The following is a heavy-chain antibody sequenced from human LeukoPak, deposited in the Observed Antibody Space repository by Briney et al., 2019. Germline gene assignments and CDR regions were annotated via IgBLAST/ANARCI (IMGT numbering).Heavy chain of an antibody. Sequence: GRSLRLSCAASGFTFSSYAMHWVRQAPGKGLECVAVISYDGSNKYYADSVKGRFTISRDNSKNTLYLQMNSLRAEDTAVYYCASSIAVAGTRDYWGQGTLVTVSS. CDR3: ASSIAVAGTRDY. V-gene: IGHV3-30*04. D-gene: IGHD6-19*01. CDR2: ISYDGSNK. CDR1: GFTFSSYA. J-gene: IGHJ4*02.